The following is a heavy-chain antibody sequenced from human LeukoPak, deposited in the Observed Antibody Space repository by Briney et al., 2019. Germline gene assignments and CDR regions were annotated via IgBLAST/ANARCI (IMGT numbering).Heavy chain of an antibody. J-gene: IGHJ3*02. CDR3: AKDARSGSVILGGRASDAFDI. V-gene: IGHV3-21*01. CDR2: ISSSYDYI. Sequence: PGGSLRLSCAASGFTFSIYSMNWVRQAPGKGLEWVSSISSSYDYIYYADSVRGRFTISRDNAKNSLFLQMNSLRAEDTAVYYCAKDARSGSVILGGRASDAFDIWGQGTMVTVSS. D-gene: IGHD1-26*01. CDR1: GFTFSIYS.